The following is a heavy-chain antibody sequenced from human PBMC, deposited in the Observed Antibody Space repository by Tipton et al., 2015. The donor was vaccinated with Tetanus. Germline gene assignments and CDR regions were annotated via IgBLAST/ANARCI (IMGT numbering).Heavy chain of an antibody. CDR3: VGYLDLGGEHWFDP. V-gene: IGHV3-66*01. CDR1: GFSVSSNY. J-gene: IGHJ5*02. CDR2: IYSGGST. Sequence: SLRLSCVASGFSVSSNYLSWVRQAPGKGLEWVSVIYSGGSTYYGDSVKGRFIVSRDNFKNTVYLQMNSLRAEETAVYYFVGYLDLGGEHWFDPWGQGALVTVSS. D-gene: IGHD3-16*01.